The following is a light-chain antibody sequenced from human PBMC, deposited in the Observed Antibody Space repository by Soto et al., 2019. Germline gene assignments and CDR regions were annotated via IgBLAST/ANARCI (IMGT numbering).Light chain of an antibody. Sequence: MTQSPSFLSASVGDKVTITCRATERVSKWLAWYQEKPGNPPRPLIYDASTLESGVPSRFSGNGSGTEFTLTISSLQADDFAIYYGQQYNSYSGTFGQGTKV. CDR2: DAS. J-gene: IGKJ1*01. CDR3: QQYNSYSGT. CDR1: ERVSKW. V-gene: IGKV1-5*01.